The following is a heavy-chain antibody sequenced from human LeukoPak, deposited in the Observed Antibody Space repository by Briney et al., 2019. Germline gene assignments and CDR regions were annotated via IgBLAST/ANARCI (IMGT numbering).Heavy chain of an antibody. V-gene: IGHV4-31*03. CDR3: ARQYCSSSSCYFDY. CDR2: IYYSGST. D-gene: IGHD2-15*01. CDR1: GGSISSGRYY. Sequence: SETLSLTCTVSGGSISSGRYYGSWIRQHPGKGLEWIGYIYYSGSTYYNPSLKSRVTISVDTSKNQFSLKLSSVTAADTAVYYCARQYCSSSSCYFDYWGQGTLVTVSS. J-gene: IGHJ4*02.